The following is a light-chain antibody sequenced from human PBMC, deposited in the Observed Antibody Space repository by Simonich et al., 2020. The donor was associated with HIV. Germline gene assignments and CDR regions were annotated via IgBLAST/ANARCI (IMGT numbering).Light chain of an antibody. CDR1: QSVSSNY. CDR3: QQYVSSPVT. CDR2: GAS. Sequence: EIVLTQSPGTLSLSPGESATLSCRASQSVSSNYLAWYQQRPGQAPRLLIYGASSRATVIPDRFSGSGSGTDFTLTISRLEPEDFAVYYCQQYVSSPVTFGPGTTVDIK. J-gene: IGKJ3*01. V-gene: IGKV3-20*01.